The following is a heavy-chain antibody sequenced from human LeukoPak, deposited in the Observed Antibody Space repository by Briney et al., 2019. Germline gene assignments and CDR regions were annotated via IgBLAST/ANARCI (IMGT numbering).Heavy chain of an antibody. J-gene: IGHJ4*02. Sequence: ASVKVSCKASGYTFTSYGISWVRQAPGQGLEWMGWISAYNGNTNYAQKLQGRVTMTTDTSTGTAYMELRSLRSDDTAVYYCARALYYYDSSDADDYWGQGTLVTVSS. CDR1: GYTFTSYG. CDR2: ISAYNGNT. D-gene: IGHD3-22*01. V-gene: IGHV1-18*01. CDR3: ARALYYYDSSDADDY.